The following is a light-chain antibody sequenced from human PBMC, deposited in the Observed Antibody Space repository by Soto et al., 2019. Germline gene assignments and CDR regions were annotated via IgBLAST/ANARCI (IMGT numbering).Light chain of an antibody. Sequence: IVLTQSPATLCLSLGERATISCRASQSVSPYLAWYQQKPGQAPRLLIFDAYNWDTGVPARFSGSRSGTDVSLTISSLEPEDFAVYYCQQCSNWLWTFGHGTKLEIK. CDR3: QQCSNWLWT. CDR1: QSVSPY. J-gene: IGKJ1*01. CDR2: DAY. V-gene: IGKV3-11*01.